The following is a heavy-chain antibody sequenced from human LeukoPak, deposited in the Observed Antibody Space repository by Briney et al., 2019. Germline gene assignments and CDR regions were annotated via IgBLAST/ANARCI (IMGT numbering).Heavy chain of an antibody. V-gene: IGHV4-30-4*01. D-gene: IGHD2-21*02. Sequence: SETLSLTCTVSGGSTSSGDYYWSWIRQPPGKGLEWIGYIYYSGSTYYNPSLKSRVTISVDTSKNQFSLKLSSVTAADTAVYYCARDGAQLAYCGGDCYPRAFDIWGQGTMVTVSS. CDR3: ARDGAQLAYCGGDCYPRAFDI. CDR2: IYYSGST. J-gene: IGHJ3*02. CDR1: GGSTSSGDYY.